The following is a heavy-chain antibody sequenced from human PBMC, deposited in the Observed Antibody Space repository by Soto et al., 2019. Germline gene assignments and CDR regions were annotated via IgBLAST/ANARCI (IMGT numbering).Heavy chain of an antibody. CDR1: GFTFSSHA. CDR3: ARDGIGGTAFRGFLDY. D-gene: IGHD1-1*01. Sequence: GGSLRLSCVASGFTFSSHAMGWLRQAPGTEPEWVAFVDGSGADTSYADSVKGRFTISRDNSKNMLYLQMNSLRVEDTALYYCARDGIGGTAFRGFLDYWGQGTLVTVSS. V-gene: IGHV3-23*01. J-gene: IGHJ4*02. CDR2: VDGSGADT.